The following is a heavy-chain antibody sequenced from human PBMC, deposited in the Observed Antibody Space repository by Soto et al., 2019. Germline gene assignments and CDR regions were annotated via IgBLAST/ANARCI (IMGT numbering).Heavy chain of an antibody. V-gene: IGHV4-59*01. CDR3: ARAGTATLSDY. Sequence: QVQLQESGPGLVKPSETLSLTCTVSGGSISNYYCSWIRQPPGKGLEWIGYMYYSGSTNYNPSLKRRVTISIDTSKNQFSLKLSSVTAADTAVYYCARAGTATLSDYWGQGTLVTVSS. D-gene: IGHD2-15*01. CDR2: MYYSGST. CDR1: GGSISNYY. J-gene: IGHJ4*02.